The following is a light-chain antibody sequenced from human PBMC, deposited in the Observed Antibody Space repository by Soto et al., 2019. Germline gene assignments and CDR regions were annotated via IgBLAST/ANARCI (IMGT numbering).Light chain of an antibody. Sequence: DIQMTPSPSSLSASVGDRVTITCLASQSISSYLNWYQQKPGKAPNLLIYSASSLQSGVPSRFSGSGSGADFTLTISSLQPEDFATYYCQQSVNTPWTFGQGTKVEIK. V-gene: IGKV1-39*01. CDR1: QSISSY. J-gene: IGKJ1*01. CDR3: QQSVNTPWT. CDR2: SAS.